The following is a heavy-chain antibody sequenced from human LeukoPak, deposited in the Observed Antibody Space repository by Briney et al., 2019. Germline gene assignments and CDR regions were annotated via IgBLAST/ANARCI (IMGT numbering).Heavy chain of an antibody. CDR3: ARTSGYYSDY. D-gene: IGHD3-22*01. Sequence: PSETLSLTCAVSGYSISSGYYWGWIRQPPGKGLEWIGSIYHSGSTYYNPSLKSRVTISVDTSKNQFSLKLSSVTAADTAVYYCARTSGYYSDYWGQGTLVTVSS. CDR2: IYHSGST. CDR1: GYSISSGYY. V-gene: IGHV4-38-2*01. J-gene: IGHJ4*02.